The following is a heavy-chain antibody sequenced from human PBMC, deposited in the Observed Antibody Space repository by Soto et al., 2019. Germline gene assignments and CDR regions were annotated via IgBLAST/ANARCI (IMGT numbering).Heavy chain of an antibody. CDR3: ARYPTPGTTGYYYGMDV. J-gene: IGHJ6*02. D-gene: IGHD1-1*01. CDR1: GYTFTSYD. CDR2: MNPNSGNT. V-gene: IGHV1-8*01. Sequence: ASVKVSCQASGYTFTSYDINWVRQATGQGREWMGWMNPNSGNTGYAQKFQGRVTMTRNTSISTAHMELSSLRAEDTAVCYCARYPTPGTTGYYYGMDVWGQGTTVTVSS.